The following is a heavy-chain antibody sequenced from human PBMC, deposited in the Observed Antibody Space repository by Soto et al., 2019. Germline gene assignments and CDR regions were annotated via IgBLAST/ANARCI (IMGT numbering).Heavy chain of an antibody. CDR3: ARGRGAAADYFAF. CDR2: ISSSTSHT. D-gene: IGHD6-13*01. J-gene: IGHJ4*02. Sequence: QVQLVESGGGLVKPGGSLRLSCAVSGFTFSDYYMTWIRQAPGTGLEWVSYISSSTSHTNYADSVKGRFTISRDNAKNSLFRQMTSLRAEDPAVYYCARGRGAAADYFAFWGQGTLVTVSS. CDR1: GFTFSDYY. V-gene: IGHV3-11*05.